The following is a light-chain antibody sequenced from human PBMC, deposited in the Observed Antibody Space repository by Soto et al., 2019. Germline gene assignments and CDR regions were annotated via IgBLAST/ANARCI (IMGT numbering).Light chain of an antibody. J-gene: IGKJ1*01. CDR2: GAS. CDR1: KSVSSRR. CDR3: QQCGSSRWT. Sequence: EIVLTQSPGTLSLSPGERATLSCRASKSVSSRRLAWYRQKPGQAPRILIYGASSRATCIPDRFSGSGSGTDFTLTISRLEPEDFAVYYCQQCGSSRWTFGQGTKVEIK. V-gene: IGKV3-20*01.